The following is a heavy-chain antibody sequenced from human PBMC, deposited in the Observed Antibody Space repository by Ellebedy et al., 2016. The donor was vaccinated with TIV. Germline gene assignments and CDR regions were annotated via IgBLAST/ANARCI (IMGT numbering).Heavy chain of an antibody. V-gene: IGHV3-74*01. CDR1: GFTFDDFA. CDR2: INKDGSSK. Sequence: PGGSLRLSCAASGFTFDDFAMHWVRQAPGEGLVWVARINKDGSSKNYADSVKCRFTISRDNSESILYRQMNSLRVEDTAMYYCAGDLDVWGQGILVTVSS. J-gene: IGHJ4*02. CDR3: AGDLDV. D-gene: IGHD3-3*01.